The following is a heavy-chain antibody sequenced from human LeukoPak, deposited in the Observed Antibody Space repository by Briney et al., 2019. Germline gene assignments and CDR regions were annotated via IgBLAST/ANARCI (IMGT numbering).Heavy chain of an antibody. Sequence: SETLSLTCAVYGGSFSGYYWSWIRQPPGKGLEWIGEISHSGSTNYNPSLKSRVTISVDTSKNQFSLKLSSVTAADTAVYYCARGQGLRYFDWLRRYYFDYWGQGTLVTVSS. CDR1: GGSFSGYY. CDR2: ISHSGST. CDR3: ARGQGLRYFDWLRRYYFDY. D-gene: IGHD3-9*01. V-gene: IGHV4-34*01. J-gene: IGHJ4*02.